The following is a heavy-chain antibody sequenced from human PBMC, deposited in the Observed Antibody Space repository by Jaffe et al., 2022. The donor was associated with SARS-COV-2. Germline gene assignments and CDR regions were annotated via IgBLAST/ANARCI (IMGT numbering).Heavy chain of an antibody. Sequence: QVQLVVSGGGLVKPGGSLRLSCAASVFTFTNYHMSWIRQAPGKGLEWVSYISSGGTFIYYAESVKGRFTISRDNAKNSMYLQMNSLRAEDTAVYYCALTLPYFDSWGQGTLVTVSS. CDR2: ISSGGTFI. CDR3: ALTLPYFDS. J-gene: IGHJ4*02. V-gene: IGHV3-11*01. CDR1: VFTFTNYH. D-gene: IGHD2-15*01.